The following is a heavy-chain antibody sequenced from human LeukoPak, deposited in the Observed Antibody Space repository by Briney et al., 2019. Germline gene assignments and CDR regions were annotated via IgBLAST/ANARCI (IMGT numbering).Heavy chain of an antibody. CDR1: GYTFINYG. Sequence: ASVKVSCKPSGYTFINYGISWVRQAPGQGLEWIGWFNTSTSNTKYAQKFQGRVTMTTDTSTTIVYMDLRSLTSDDTAMYYCARVDSRHRRHNMNVWGKGTTVTVSS. CDR3: ARVDSRHRRHNMNV. V-gene: IGHV1-18*01. CDR2: FNTSTSNT. D-gene: IGHD6-6*01. J-gene: IGHJ6*03.